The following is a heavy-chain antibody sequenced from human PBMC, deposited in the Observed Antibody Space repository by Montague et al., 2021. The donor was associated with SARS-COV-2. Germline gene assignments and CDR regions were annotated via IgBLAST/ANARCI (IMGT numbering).Heavy chain of an antibody. CDR3: ARILVAAAGSPFDP. J-gene: IGHJ5*02. CDR1: GFSLSTSGMC. Sequence: PPLVKPTQTLTLTCTFSGFSLSTSGMCASRIRQPPGKALEWLARIDWDDDKYYSTSLKTRLTISKDTSKNQVVLTMTNMDPVDAATYYCARILVAAAGSPFDPWGQGTLVTVSS. CDR2: IDWDDDK. V-gene: IGHV2-70*11. D-gene: IGHD6-13*01.